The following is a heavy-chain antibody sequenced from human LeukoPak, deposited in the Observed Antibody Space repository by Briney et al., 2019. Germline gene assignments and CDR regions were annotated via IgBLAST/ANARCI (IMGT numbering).Heavy chain of an antibody. D-gene: IGHD3-22*01. Sequence: ASVKVSCKASGYTFTSYDINRVRQAPGQGLEWMGWMNPNSGNTGYAQKFQGRVTMTRNTSISTAHMELSSLRSEDTAVYYCARGRYDSSGYYLVYWGQGTLVTVSS. CDR3: ARGRYDSSGYYLVY. V-gene: IGHV1-8*01. CDR2: MNPNSGNT. CDR1: GYTFTSYD. J-gene: IGHJ4*02.